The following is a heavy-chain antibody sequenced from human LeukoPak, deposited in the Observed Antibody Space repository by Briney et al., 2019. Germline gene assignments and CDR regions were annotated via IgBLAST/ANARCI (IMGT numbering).Heavy chain of an antibody. V-gene: IGHV3-73*01. CDR2: IRSKANSYAT. CDR3: TRRYSGGVEGYYFDY. J-gene: IGHJ4*02. Sequence: PGGSLRLSCAASGFTFSGSAMHWVRQASGKGLEWVGRIRSKANSYATAYAASVKGRFTISRDDSKNTAYLQMNSLQTEDTAVYYCTRRYSGGVEGYYFDYWGQGTLVIVSS. CDR1: GFTFSGSA. D-gene: IGHD1-14*01.